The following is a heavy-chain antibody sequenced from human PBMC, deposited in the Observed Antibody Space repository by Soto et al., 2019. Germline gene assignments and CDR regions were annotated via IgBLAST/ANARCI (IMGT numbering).Heavy chain of an antibody. CDR2: IVVGSGNT. D-gene: IGHD2-2*01. CDR3: AARTERTYYYGMDV. Sequence: SVKVSCKSSGFTFTSSAVQWVRQARGQRLEWIGWIVVGSGNTNYAQKFQERVTITRDMSTSTAYMELSSLRSEDTAVYYCAARTERTYYYGMDVWGQGTTVTVSS. J-gene: IGHJ6*02. V-gene: IGHV1-58*01. CDR1: GFTFTSSA.